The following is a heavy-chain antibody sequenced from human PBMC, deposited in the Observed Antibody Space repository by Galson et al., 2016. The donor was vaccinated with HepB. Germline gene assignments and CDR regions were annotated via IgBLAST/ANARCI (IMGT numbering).Heavy chain of an antibody. Sequence: SLRLSCAASGFTFSSFGMHWVRQAPGKGLEWVAVIWYDGSNKYYADSVKGRFTISRDNSKNTLYLQMNSLRAEDTAVYYCARDAQWPGYYFDYWGQGTLVAISP. J-gene: IGHJ4*02. V-gene: IGHV3-33*01. CDR1: GFTFSSFG. CDR2: IWYDGSNK. D-gene: IGHD6-19*01. CDR3: ARDAQWPGYYFDY.